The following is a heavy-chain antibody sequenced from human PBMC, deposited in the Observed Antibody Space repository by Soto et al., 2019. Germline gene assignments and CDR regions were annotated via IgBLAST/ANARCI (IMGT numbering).Heavy chain of an antibody. CDR1: GGSISSGDYY. Sequence: PSETLSLTCTVSGGSISSGDYYWSWIRQPPGKGLEWIGYIYYSGSTYYNPSLKSRVTISVDTSKNQFSLKLSSVTAADTAVYYCARDHSSSSGYYGMDVWGQGTTVTVSS. D-gene: IGHD6-6*01. V-gene: IGHV4-30-4*01. CDR3: ARDHSSSSGYYGMDV. CDR2: IYYSGST. J-gene: IGHJ6*02.